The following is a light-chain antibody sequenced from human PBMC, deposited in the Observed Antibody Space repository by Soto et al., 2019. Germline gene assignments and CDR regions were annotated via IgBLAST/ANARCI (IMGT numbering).Light chain of an antibody. CDR2: GNS. Sequence: QSLLTQPPSVSGAPGQRVTISCTGSSSNIGAGCDVHWYQQLPGTAPKLLIYGNSNRPSGVPDRFSGSKSGTSASLAITGLQAEDEADYYCQSYDSSLSGYVFGTGTKLTVL. CDR3: QSYDSSLSGYV. V-gene: IGLV1-40*01. J-gene: IGLJ1*01. CDR1: SSNIGAGCD.